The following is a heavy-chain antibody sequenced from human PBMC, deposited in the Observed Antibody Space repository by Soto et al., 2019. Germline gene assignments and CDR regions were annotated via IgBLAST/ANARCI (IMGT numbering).Heavy chain of an antibody. CDR3: ARVDTAMVTIFGYFDY. CDR1: GDSVSSNSAA. D-gene: IGHD5-18*01. J-gene: IGHJ4*02. CDR2: TYYRSKWYN. Sequence: SQTLSLTCAISGDSVSSNSAAWNWIRQSPSRGLEWLGRTYYRSKWYNDYAVSVKSRITINPDTSKNQFSLQLNSVTPEDTAVYYCARVDTAMVTIFGYFDYWGQETLVTVSS. V-gene: IGHV6-1*01.